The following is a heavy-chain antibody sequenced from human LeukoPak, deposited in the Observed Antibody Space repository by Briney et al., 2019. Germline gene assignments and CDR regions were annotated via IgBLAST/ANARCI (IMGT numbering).Heavy chain of an antibody. D-gene: IGHD5-24*01. J-gene: IGHJ3*02. CDR2: IHYSGST. CDR3: AREAREGHVFDI. Sequence: SETLSLTCTVSGGSISGYYWSWIRQPPGKGLEWIGYIHYSGSTNYNASLKSRLTISVDTSKNQCSLKVRSVTAADTAVYYCAREAREGHVFDIWGQGTMVTVSS. V-gene: IGHV4-59*01. CDR1: GGSISGYY.